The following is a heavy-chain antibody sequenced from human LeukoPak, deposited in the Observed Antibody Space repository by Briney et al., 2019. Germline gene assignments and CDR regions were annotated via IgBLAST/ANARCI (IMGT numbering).Heavy chain of an antibody. CDR3: ARGWFGEPIVDY. CDR1: GYTFTGYY. V-gene: IGHV1-2*02. Sequence: ASVKVSCKASGYTFTGYYMHWVRQAPGQGLEGMGWIDPNSGGTNYAQKFQGRVTMTRDTSITTAYMELSRLRSDDTAVYYCARGWFGEPIVDYWGQGTLVTVSS. J-gene: IGHJ4*02. CDR2: IDPNSGGT. D-gene: IGHD3-10*01.